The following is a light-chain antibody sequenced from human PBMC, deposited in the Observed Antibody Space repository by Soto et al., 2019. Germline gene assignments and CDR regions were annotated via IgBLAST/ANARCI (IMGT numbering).Light chain of an antibody. CDR3: QQYNNWPRE. Sequence: EIVMTQSPATLSVSPGERATLSCRASQSVSSNLAWYQQKPGQAPRLLIYGASTRATGIPARFSGSGLGQSSLSPSAACSLKIAVYYCQQYNNWPREFGQGTKVEIK. CDR1: QSVSSN. V-gene: IGKV3-15*01. J-gene: IGKJ1*01. CDR2: GAS.